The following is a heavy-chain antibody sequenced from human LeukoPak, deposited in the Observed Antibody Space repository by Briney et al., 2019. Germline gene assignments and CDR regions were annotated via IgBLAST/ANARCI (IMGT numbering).Heavy chain of an antibody. Sequence: TGGSLRLSCAASGFTFSSYAISWVRQAPGKGLEWVSIISGSGGSTYYADSVKGRFTISRDNSKNTLYLQMNSPRAEDTAVYYCAKDNWQLHVPALFDYWGQGTLVTVSS. CDR3: AKDNWQLHVPALFDY. D-gene: IGHD2-15*01. V-gene: IGHV3-23*01. J-gene: IGHJ4*02. CDR2: ISGSGGST. CDR1: GFTFSSYA.